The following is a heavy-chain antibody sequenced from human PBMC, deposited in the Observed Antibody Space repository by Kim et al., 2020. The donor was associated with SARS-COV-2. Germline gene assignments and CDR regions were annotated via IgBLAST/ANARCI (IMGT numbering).Heavy chain of an antibody. Sequence: SYTLSLTFTFPGRPISSSNYYWGWIRQPPGRGLEWIGYIYYSGNTYYNPSLKSRVTVSVDTSKNQFSLKLSSVTAADTAVYYCARTIAGRPEAFDIWGQG. CDR3: ARTIAGRPEAFDI. D-gene: IGHD6-6*01. CDR1: GRPISSSNYY. J-gene: IGHJ3*02. V-gene: IGHV4-39*01. CDR2: IYYSGNT.